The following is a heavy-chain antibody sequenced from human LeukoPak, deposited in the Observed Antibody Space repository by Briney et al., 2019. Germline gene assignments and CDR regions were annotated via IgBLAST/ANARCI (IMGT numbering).Heavy chain of an antibody. V-gene: IGHV3-23*01. CDR1: GFTFSSYA. CDR2: ISGSGGST. Sequence: GGSLRLSCAASGFTFSSYAMSWVRQAPGKGLEWVSAISGSGGSTYYADSVKGRFTISRDNSKNTLYLQMNSLRAEDTAVYYCAKARGYDILTGYLDAFDIWGQGTMVTVSS. J-gene: IGHJ3*02. CDR3: AKARGYDILTGYLDAFDI. D-gene: IGHD3-9*01.